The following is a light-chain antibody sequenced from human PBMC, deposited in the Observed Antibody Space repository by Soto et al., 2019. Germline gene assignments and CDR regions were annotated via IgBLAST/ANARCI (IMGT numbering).Light chain of an antibody. CDR3: QAWDSSTALNYV. J-gene: IGLJ1*01. Sequence: SYELTQPPSVSVSPGQTASITCSGDKLGDKYACWYQQKPGQSPVLVIYQDSKRPSGIPERFSGSNSGNTATLTISGTQAMDEADYYCQAWDSSTALNYVFGTGTKLTVL. CDR1: KLGDKY. CDR2: QDS. V-gene: IGLV3-1*01.